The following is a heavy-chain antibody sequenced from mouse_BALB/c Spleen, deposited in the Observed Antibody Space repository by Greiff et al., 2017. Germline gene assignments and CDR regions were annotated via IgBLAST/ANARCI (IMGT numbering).Heavy chain of an antibody. D-gene: IGHD3-2*01. CDR1: GFTFSSYT. J-gene: IGHJ4*01. Sequence: EVKLLESGGGLVKPGGSLKLSCAASGFTFSSYTMSWVRQTPEKRLEWVATISSGGSYTYYPDSVKGRFTISRDNAKNTLYLQMSSLKSEDTAMYYCTRDQTARATLYAMDYWGQGTSVTVSS. V-gene: IGHV5-6-4*01. CDR3: TRDQTARATLYAMDY. CDR2: ISSGGSYT.